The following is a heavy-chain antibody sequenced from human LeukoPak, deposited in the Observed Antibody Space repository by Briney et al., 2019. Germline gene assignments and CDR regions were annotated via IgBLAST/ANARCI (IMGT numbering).Heavy chain of an antibody. CDR3: ATSPPGGPIDN. CDR1: GFTFSSYS. Sequence: PGGSLRLSCAASGFTFSSYSMNWVRQAPGQGLEWVSIISCDSRTIFYADSVKGRFTVSRDNAKNSLYLQMNSLRAEDTAVYYCATSPPGGPIDNWGQGTLVTASS. D-gene: IGHD3-16*01. CDR2: ISCDSRTI. J-gene: IGHJ4*02. V-gene: IGHV3-21*01.